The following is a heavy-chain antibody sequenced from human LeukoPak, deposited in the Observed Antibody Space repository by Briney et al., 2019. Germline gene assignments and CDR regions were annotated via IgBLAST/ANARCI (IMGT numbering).Heavy chain of an antibody. CDR1: GFTFSSYG. CDR3: AKRSSGWYDGSFDY. CDR2: ISYDGSNK. D-gene: IGHD6-19*01. V-gene: IGHV3-30*18. J-gene: IGHJ4*02. Sequence: PGGSLXXXXAASGFTFSSYGMHWVRQAPGKGLEWVAVISYDGSNKYYADSVKGRFTISRDNSKNTLYLQMNSLRAEDTAVYYCAKRSSGWYDGSFDYWGQGTLVTVSS.